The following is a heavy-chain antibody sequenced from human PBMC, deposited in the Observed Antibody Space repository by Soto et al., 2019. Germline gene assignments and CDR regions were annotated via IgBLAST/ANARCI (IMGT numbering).Heavy chain of an antibody. CDR2: IIPMLGTP. J-gene: IGHJ4*02. Sequence: ASVKVSCKSSGDTFSSYAISWVRQAPGQGLEWMGGIIPMLGTPSYAQKFQDRVTITADKFTSTAYMELSGLRSEDTAVYYCAKEKSRYDRSGYYRPDYWGQGTLVTVSS. D-gene: IGHD3-22*01. CDR3: AKEKSRYDRSGYYRPDY. CDR1: GDTFSSYA. V-gene: IGHV1-69*10.